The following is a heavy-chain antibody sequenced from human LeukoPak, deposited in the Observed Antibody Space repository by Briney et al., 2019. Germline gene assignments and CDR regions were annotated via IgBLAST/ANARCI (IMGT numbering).Heavy chain of an antibody. CDR2: ISWNSGSI. CDR3: AKDISPTTVTKFDY. J-gene: IGHJ4*02. Sequence: GGSLRLPCAASGFTFDVYDMHWVRQAPGKGLECVSDISWNSGSIGYGDCVKGRFTLSRDNVKNYLYLQMDSLRAEDKALYYCAKDISPTTVTKFDYWGQGTLVTVSS. CDR1: GFTFDVYD. V-gene: IGHV3-9*01. D-gene: IGHD4-17*01.